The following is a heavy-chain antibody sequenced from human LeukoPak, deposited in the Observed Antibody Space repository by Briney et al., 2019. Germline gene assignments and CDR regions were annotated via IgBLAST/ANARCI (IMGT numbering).Heavy chain of an antibody. CDR1: GFTFSSYE. D-gene: IGHD1-26*01. V-gene: IGHV3-48*03. Sequence: PGGSLRLSCAASGFTFSSYEMNWVRQAPGKGLEWVSYISSSGSTIYYADSVKGRFTISRDNAKNSLYLQMNSLRAEDTAVYYCAREGFAWVKWELLVGFDYWGQGTLVTVSS. CDR3: AREGFAWVKWELLVGFDY. J-gene: IGHJ4*02. CDR2: ISSSGSTI.